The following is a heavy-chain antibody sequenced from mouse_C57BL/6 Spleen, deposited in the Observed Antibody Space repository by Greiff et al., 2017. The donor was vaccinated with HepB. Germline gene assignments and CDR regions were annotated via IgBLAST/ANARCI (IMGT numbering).Heavy chain of an antibody. CDR3: ARRAGYDGYYFDY. J-gene: IGHJ2*01. CDR1: GFTFSDYY. V-gene: IGHV5-12*01. D-gene: IGHD2-2*01. CDR2: ISNGGGST. Sequence: EVKLVESGGGLVQPGGSLKLSCAASGFTFSDYYMYWVRQTPEKRLEWVAYISNGGGSTYYPDTVKGRFTISRANAKNTLYLQMSRLKSEDTAMYYCARRAGYDGYYFDYWGQGTTLTVSS.